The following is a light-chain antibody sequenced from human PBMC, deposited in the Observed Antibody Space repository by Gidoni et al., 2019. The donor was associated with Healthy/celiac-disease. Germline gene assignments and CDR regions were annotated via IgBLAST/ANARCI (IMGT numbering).Light chain of an antibody. CDR2: AAS. Sequence: DIQMTQSPSSLSASVGDRVTITCRASQGISHYLACYQQKPGKVPKLLIYAASTLQSGVPSRFSRSGSGTDFTLTISSLQPEDVATYYCQKYNRAPYTFGQGTKLEIK. V-gene: IGKV1-27*01. CDR1: QGISHY. J-gene: IGKJ2*01. CDR3: QKYNRAPYT.